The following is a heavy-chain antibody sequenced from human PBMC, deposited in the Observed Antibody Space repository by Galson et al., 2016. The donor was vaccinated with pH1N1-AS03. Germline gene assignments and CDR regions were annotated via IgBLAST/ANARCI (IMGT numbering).Heavy chain of an antibody. CDR1: GATFSTST. Sequence: SVKVSCKASGATFSTSTVSWVRQAPGQGLEWMGGIIPISGTGSYAQKFQGRVTITADESTSTAYMELSSLRSEDTAVYYCARTSNYDPADYYCYGMGVWGQGTTVTVSS. CDR2: IIPISGTG. D-gene: IGHD4-11*01. CDR3: ARTSNYDPADYYCYGMGV. V-gene: IGHV1-69*13. J-gene: IGHJ6*02.